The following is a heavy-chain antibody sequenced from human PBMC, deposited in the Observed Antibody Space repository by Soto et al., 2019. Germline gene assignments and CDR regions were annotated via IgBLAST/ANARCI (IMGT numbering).Heavy chain of an antibody. J-gene: IGHJ4*02. Sequence: SETLSLTCTVSGGSISSYYWSWIRQPPGKGLEWIGYIYYSGSTNYNPSLKSRVTISVDTSKNQFSLKLSSVTAADTAVYYRARRSGVLRFLEAFDYWGQGTLVTVSS. V-gene: IGHV4-59*08. D-gene: IGHD3-3*01. CDR2: IYYSGST. CDR3: ARRSGVLRFLEAFDY. CDR1: GGSISSYY.